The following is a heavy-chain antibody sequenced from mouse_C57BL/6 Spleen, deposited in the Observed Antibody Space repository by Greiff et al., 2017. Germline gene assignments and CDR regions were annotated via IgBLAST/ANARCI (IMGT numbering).Heavy chain of an antibody. CDR2: ISYDGSN. J-gene: IGHJ1*03. V-gene: IGHV3-6*01. CDR3: AREGDYGSSYEYFDV. CDR1: GYSITSGYY. D-gene: IGHD1-1*01. Sequence: ESGPGLVKPSQSLSLTCSVTGYSITSGYYWNWIRQFPGNKLEWMGYISYDGSNNYNPSLKNRISITRDTSKNQFFLKLNSVTTEDTATYYCAREGDYGSSYEYFDVWGTGTTVTVSS.